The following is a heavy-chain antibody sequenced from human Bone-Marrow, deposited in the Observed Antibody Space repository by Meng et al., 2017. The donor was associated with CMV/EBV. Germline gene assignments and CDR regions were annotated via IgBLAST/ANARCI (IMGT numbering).Heavy chain of an antibody. CDR1: GFTFSSYG. Sequence: GESLKISCAASGFTFSSYGMHWVRQAPGKGLEWVAFIRYDGSNKYYADSVKGRFTISRDNSKNTLYLQMNSLRAEDTAVYYCAKDPTELLWFGFYGMDVWGQGTTVTFSS. CDR2: IRYDGSNK. V-gene: IGHV3-30*02. J-gene: IGHJ6*02. D-gene: IGHD3-10*01. CDR3: AKDPTELLWFGFYGMDV.